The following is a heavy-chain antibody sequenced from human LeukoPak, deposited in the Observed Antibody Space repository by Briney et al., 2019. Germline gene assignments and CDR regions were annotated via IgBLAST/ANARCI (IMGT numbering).Heavy chain of an antibody. J-gene: IGHJ4*02. D-gene: IGHD1-26*01. CDR2: IRYNGNDN. CDR3: AKGGGATATHLLDY. CDR1: GFSFNAYG. V-gene: IGHV3-30*02. Sequence: GGSLRLSCAASGFSFNAYGMHWVRQAPGKGLEWLAFIRYNGNDNYYAESVKGRFTISRDNSKNTLFLQMNSLRAEDTTVYYCAKGGGATATHLLDYWGQGTLVTVSS.